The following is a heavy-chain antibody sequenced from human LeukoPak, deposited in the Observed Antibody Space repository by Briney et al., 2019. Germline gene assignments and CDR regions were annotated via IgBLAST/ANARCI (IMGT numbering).Heavy chain of an antibody. V-gene: IGHV4-34*01. Sequence: PSETLSLTCAVYGGSFSGYYWSWIRQPPGKGLEWIGEINHSGSTNSNPSLKSRVTISVDTSKKQFSLNLSSVTAADTAVYYCARGSTYTAMVTERSGSINYWGQGTLVTVSS. J-gene: IGHJ4*02. CDR1: GGSFSGYY. CDR2: INHSGST. D-gene: IGHD5-18*01. CDR3: ARGSTYTAMVTERSGSINY.